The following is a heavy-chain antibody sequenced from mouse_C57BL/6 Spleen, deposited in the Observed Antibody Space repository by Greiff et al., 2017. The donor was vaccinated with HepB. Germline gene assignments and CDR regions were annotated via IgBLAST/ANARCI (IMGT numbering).Heavy chain of an antibody. J-gene: IGHJ3*01. CDR1: GYTFTSYW. CDR3: TAYGNWFAY. CDR2: IYPGNSDT. Sequence: PLQQSGTVLARPGASVKMSCKTSGYTFTSYWMHWVKQRPGQGLEWIGAIYPGNSDTSYNQKFKGKAKLTAVTSASTAYMELSSLTNEDSAVYYCTAYGNWFAYWGQGTLVTVSA. V-gene: IGHV1-5*01. D-gene: IGHD2-1*01.